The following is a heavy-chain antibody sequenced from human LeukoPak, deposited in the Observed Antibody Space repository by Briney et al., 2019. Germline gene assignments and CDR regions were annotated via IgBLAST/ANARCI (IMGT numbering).Heavy chain of an antibody. CDR1: GFTVDDYA. D-gene: IGHD3-3*01. V-gene: IGHV3-9*03. Sequence: GGSLRLSCAASGFTVDDYAMHWVRHAPGKGLEWVPGISWNSGNIGYTDSVKGRFTISRDNAKNSLYLQMNSLRAEDMALYYCAKGATPKSDFWSGYYSFDYWGQGTLVTVSS. J-gene: IGHJ4*02. CDR2: ISWNSGNI. CDR3: AKGATPKSDFWSGYYSFDY.